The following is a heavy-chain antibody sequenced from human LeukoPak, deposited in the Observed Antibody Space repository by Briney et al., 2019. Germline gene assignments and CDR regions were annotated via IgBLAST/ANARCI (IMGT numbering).Heavy chain of an antibody. CDR3: ARDSEHAGY. Sequence: PSETLSLTCTVSGGSISSSSYYWGWIRQPPGKGLEWIGSIYYSGSTYYNPSLKSRVTISVDTSKNQFSLKLSSVTAADTAVYYCARDSEHAGYWGQGTLVTVSS. CDR1: GGSISSSSYY. CDR2: IYYSGST. J-gene: IGHJ4*02. V-gene: IGHV4-39*07.